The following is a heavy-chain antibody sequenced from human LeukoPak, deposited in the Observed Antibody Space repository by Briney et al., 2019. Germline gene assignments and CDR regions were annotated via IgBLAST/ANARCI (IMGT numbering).Heavy chain of an antibody. V-gene: IGHV4-61*02. CDR2: IYTSGST. D-gene: IGHD3-22*01. CDR3: ARDFAYYYDSSGYYRVPLGWFDP. CDR1: GGSISSGSYY. J-gene: IGHJ5*02. Sequence: SETLSLTCTVSGGSISSGSYYWSWIRQPAGKGLEWIGRIYTSGSTNYNPPLKSRVTISVDTSKNQFSLKLSSVTAADTAVYYCARDFAYYYDSSGYYRVPLGWFDPWGQGTLVTVSS.